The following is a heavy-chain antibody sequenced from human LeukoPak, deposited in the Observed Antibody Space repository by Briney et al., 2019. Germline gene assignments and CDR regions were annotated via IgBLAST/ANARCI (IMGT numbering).Heavy chain of an antibody. CDR3: ARRLYSSSALTWYFDL. D-gene: IGHD6-6*01. V-gene: IGHV4-34*01. J-gene: IGHJ2*01. CDR1: GGSFSDYY. Sequence: SETLSLTCAIYGGSFSDYYWSWIRQSPGKGLEWIGEINHGGSVNHNPSLKSRVSMSVDTSKNQFSLNLRSVTAADTAIYYCARRLYSSSALTWYFDLWGRGTLVTVSS. CDR2: INHGGSV.